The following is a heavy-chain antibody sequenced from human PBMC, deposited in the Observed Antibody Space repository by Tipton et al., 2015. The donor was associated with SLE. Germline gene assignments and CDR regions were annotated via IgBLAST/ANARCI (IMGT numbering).Heavy chain of an antibody. CDR2: IYTSGTT. V-gene: IGHV4-4*07. Sequence: GLVKPSETLSLTCTASDGSISDYYWTWIRQPAGKGLEWIGRIYTSGTTNHSPSLKSRVTMSVDTSKNQFSLKLNSVTAADTAVYYCARDWGTRGEGYFDLWGRGTLVTVSS. CDR3: ARDWGTRGEGYFDL. D-gene: IGHD3-10*01. CDR1: DGSISDYY. J-gene: IGHJ2*01.